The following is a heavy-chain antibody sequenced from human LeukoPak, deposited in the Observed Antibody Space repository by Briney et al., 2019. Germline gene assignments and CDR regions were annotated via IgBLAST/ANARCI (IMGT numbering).Heavy chain of an antibody. V-gene: IGHV5-51*01. J-gene: IGHJ4*02. CDR3: ARQDSSSSYFDY. Sequence: RGEPLNTPCKASGYRSISNWSAWSAQMHGKGRDWMGINYPSDSDTRYSPSFQVQVTISDDKSISTAYLQWSSLKASDTAMYYCARQDSSSSYFDYWGQGTLVTVSS. D-gene: IGHD6-6*01. CDR1: GYRSISNW. CDR2: NYPSDSDT.